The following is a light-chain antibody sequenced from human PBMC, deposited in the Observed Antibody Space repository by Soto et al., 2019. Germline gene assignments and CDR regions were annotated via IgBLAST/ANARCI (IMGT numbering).Light chain of an antibody. Sequence: DIQMTQSPSSVSASVGDRVTIPFRASQAIDSWLAWYQQKPGEAPKLLIFTGSLLQSGVPSRFSGSGSGTDFTLTISSLQPEDFATYSCQQTYTTPETFGQGTKVDIK. J-gene: IGKJ1*01. V-gene: IGKV1-12*01. CDR2: TGS. CDR3: QQTYTTPET. CDR1: QAIDSW.